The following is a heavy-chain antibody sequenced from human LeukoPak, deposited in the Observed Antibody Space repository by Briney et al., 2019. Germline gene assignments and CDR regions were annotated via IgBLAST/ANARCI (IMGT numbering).Heavy chain of an antibody. D-gene: IGHD3-22*01. Sequence: GASVKVSCKASGGTFSSYAISWVRQAPGQGLEWMGRIIPILGIANYAQKFRGRVTITADKSTSTAYMELSSLRSEDTAVYYCAREDNSGYYTSYGETRFDYWGQGTLVTVSS. CDR3: AREDNSGYYTSYGETRFDY. V-gene: IGHV1-69*04. J-gene: IGHJ4*02. CDR2: IIPILGIA. CDR1: GGTFSSYA.